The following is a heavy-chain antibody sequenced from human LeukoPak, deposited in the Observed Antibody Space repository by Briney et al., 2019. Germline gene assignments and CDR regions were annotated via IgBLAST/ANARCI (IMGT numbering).Heavy chain of an antibody. V-gene: IGHV4-4*02. CDR1: PDSTTSNF. D-gene: IGHD1-14*01. CDR2: IHRSGSP. CDR3: AREILGGFNPGAY. Sequence: SETQSLTCTVSPDSTTSNFWSWVRQPPGKGLEWIGEIHRSGSPNYNPSLQSRVTISIDRSRNQIALELSSVTAADTAVYYCAREILGGFNPGAYWGQGTLVTVSS. J-gene: IGHJ4*02.